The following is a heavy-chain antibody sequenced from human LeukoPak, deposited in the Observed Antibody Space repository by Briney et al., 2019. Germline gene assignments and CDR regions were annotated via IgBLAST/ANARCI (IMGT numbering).Heavy chain of an antibody. V-gene: IGHV3-23*01. Sequence: PGRSLRLSCAASGFTFSNYAMNWVSQAPGKGLEWVSGISGSGSLTYYADSVKGRFTISRDNSKTTLYLQMNSLRVDDTAVYYCANVRYFDWYYFDYWGQGTLVTVSS. CDR3: ANVRYFDWYYFDY. CDR2: ISGSGSLT. D-gene: IGHD3-9*01. J-gene: IGHJ4*02. CDR1: GFTFSNYA.